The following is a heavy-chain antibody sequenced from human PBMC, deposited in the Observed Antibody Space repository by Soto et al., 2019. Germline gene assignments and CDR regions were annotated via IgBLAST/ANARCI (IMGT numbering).Heavy chain of an antibody. D-gene: IGHD2-15*01. CDR1: EFNVYDHA. V-gene: IGHV3-9*01. CDR3: IKDVRKGGLDY. CDR2: IGWTGERI. Sequence: EIQLVESGGPLVQPGRSLRLSCTVSEFNVYDHAMHWVRQAPGKGLEWVSGIGWTGERIGYADSVRGRFTISRDNAKNSLYLQMNDLTGDDTALYYCIKDVRKGGLDYWGQGTLVTVSS. J-gene: IGHJ4*02.